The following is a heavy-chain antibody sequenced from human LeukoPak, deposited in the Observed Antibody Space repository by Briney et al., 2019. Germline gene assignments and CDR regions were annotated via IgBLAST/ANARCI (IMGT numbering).Heavy chain of an antibody. CDR2: IYPGDSDT. D-gene: IGHD6-13*01. Sequence: GESLKISCKGSGYRFTNYWIGWVRQMPGKGLELMGIIYPGDSDTRYSPSFQGQVTISADKSISTAYLQWSSLKASDSAIYYCARGLRDAAGTGYYFDYWGQGTLVTVSS. CDR1: GYRFTNYW. CDR3: ARGLRDAAGTGYYFDY. J-gene: IGHJ4*02. V-gene: IGHV5-51*01.